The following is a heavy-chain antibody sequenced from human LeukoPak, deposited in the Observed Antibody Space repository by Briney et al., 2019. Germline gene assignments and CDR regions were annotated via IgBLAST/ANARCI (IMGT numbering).Heavy chain of an antibody. Sequence: ASVKVSCKASGYTFTSYHMHWVRQAPGQGLEWMGLINLSGGSITYAQRFQGRVTLTRDTSTSTVYMELSSLRSEDTAVYYCATLAAAGTLDAFDIWGQGTMVTVSS. CDR3: ATLAAAGTLDAFDI. V-gene: IGHV1-46*01. CDR1: GYTFTSYH. D-gene: IGHD6-13*01. J-gene: IGHJ3*02. CDR2: INLSGGSI.